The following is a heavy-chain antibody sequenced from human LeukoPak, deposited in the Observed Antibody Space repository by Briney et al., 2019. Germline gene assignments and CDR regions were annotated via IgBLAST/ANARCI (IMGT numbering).Heavy chain of an antibody. CDR3: TREVLIVVEPASNTIDF. CDR2: ISKSGTYI. J-gene: IGHJ4*02. CDR1: GFTFSSYS. V-gene: IGHV3-21*01. D-gene: IGHD2-2*01. Sequence: GGSLRLSCAASGFTFSSYSMNWVRQAPGKGLEWVSAISKSGTYIEYADSVKGRFTVSRDNAKNSLFLQMNSLRVEDTALYFCTREVLIVVEPASNTIDFWGQGTRVTVSS.